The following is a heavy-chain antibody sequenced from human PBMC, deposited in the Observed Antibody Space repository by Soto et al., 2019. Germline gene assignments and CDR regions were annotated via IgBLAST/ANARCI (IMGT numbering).Heavy chain of an antibody. J-gene: IGHJ5*02. V-gene: IGHV3-21*01. CDR1: GFTFSSYT. D-gene: IGHD5-18*01. CDR2: ISSSGSYI. CDR3: ARDVETSMDGLNYFDP. Sequence: GGSLRLSCAASGFTFSSYTMNWVRQAPGKGLEWVSSISSSGSYIHYADSVKGRFTISRDNAKNSLFLQMGSLRAEDTAVYYCARDVETSMDGLNYFDPWGQGTLVTVSS.